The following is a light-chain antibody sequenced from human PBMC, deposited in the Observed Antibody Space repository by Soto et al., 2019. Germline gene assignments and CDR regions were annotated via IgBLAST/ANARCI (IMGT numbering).Light chain of an antibody. CDR2: DVN. Sequence: QSALTQPRSVSGSPGQSVTISCTGTSSDVGGYNSVSWYQQHPGKAPRLMIYDVNKRPSGVPDRFSGSKSGNTASLTISGLQAEDETDYYCCSYAGSYTFYVFGTGTKVTVL. J-gene: IGLJ1*01. V-gene: IGLV2-11*01. CDR1: SSDVGGYNS. CDR3: CSYAGSYTFYV.